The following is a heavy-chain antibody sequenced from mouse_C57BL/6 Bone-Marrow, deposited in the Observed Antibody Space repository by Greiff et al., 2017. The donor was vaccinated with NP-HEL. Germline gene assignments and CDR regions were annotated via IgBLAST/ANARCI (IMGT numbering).Heavy chain of an antibody. CDR1: GYTFTDYY. J-gene: IGHJ4*01. D-gene: IGHD2-2*01. CDR2: INPYNGGT. CDR3: ARGGGMVTTGAMDY. Sequence: EVQLQQSGPVLVKPGASVKMSCKASGYTFTDYYMNWVKQSHGKSLEWIGVINPYNGGTSYNQKFKGKATLTVDKSSSTAYMELNSLTSEDSAVFYCARGGGMVTTGAMDYWGQGTSVTVSS. V-gene: IGHV1-19*01.